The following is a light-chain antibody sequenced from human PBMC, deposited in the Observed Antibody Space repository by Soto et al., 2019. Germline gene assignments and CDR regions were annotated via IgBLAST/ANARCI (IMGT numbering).Light chain of an antibody. CDR2: GAS. CDR1: QSIRTN. Sequence: EIALTQSPATLSVSAGETVTLSCRASQSIRTNVAWYQQIPGQAPRLLVYGASTSATGVPARFSGSGSGIEFTLTLSSLQSEDSAFYVCQEYCTGPLTWSFGPGTKGQIK. J-gene: IGKJ4*01. CDR3: QEYCTGPLTWS. V-gene: IGKV3-15*01.